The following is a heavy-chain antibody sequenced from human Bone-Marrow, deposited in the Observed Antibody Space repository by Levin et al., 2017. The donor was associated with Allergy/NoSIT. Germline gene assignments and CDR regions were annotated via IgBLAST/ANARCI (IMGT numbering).Heavy chain of an antibody. CDR2: ISFDGSQR. Sequence: PGGSLRLSCATSGLILQNYAMHWVRQAPGKGLEWVAFISFDGSQRDYADSVKGRFTISRDISSNTLFLQMDSLRPEDTAIYYCAREENTYYHLLTGYLDYWGQGTLVTVSS. D-gene: IGHD3-9*01. V-gene: IGHV3-30*04. J-gene: IGHJ4*02. CDR1: GLILQNYA. CDR3: AREENTYYHLLTGYLDY.